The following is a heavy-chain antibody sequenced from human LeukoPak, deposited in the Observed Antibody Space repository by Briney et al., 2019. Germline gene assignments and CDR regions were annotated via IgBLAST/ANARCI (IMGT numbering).Heavy chain of an antibody. D-gene: IGHD6-13*01. CDR2: ISYDGSNK. CDR1: GFTFSSYA. J-gene: IGHJ4*02. Sequence: GRSLRLSCAASGFTFSSYAMHWVRQAPGKGLEWVAVISYDGSNKYYADSVKGRFTISRDNSKNTLYLQMNSLRAEVTAVYYCAMELSYSSSWYFDYWGQGTLVTVSS. CDR3: AMELSYSSSWYFDY. V-gene: IGHV3-30-3*01.